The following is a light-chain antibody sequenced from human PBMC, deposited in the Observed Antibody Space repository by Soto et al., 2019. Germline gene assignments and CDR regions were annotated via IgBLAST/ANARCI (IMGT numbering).Light chain of an antibody. J-gene: IGLJ2*01. CDR1: SSDVGSYNL. CDR2: EGS. CDR3: CSYAGSS. Sequence: QSALTQPASVSGSPGQSTTISCTGTSSDVGSYNLVSWYQQHPGKAPKLMIYEGSKRPSGVSNRFSGSKSGNTASLTISGLQAEDEADYYCCSYAGSSFGGGTKVTVL. V-gene: IGLV2-23*01.